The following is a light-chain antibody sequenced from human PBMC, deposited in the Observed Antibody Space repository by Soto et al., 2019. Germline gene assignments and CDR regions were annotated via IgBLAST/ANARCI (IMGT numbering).Light chain of an antibody. CDR2: GAS. Sequence: EIVMTQSPDTLSVSPGEGATLSCRVSQSIRSNLAWYQQRPGQAPRLLMYGASTRADGIPARFTGSGSGTEFNFTISSLQSEDFAVYYCQQYNKWPRTFGQGTKVDIK. V-gene: IGKV3-15*01. J-gene: IGKJ1*01. CDR3: QQYNKWPRT. CDR1: QSIRSN.